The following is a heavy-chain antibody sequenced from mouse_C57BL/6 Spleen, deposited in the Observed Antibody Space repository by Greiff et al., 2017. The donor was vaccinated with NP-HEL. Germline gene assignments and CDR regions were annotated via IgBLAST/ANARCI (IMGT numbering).Heavy chain of an antibody. CDR2: IHPSDSDT. CDR1: GYTFTSYW. D-gene: IGHD2-1*01. Sequence: QVQLQQPGAELVKPGASVKVSCKASGYTFTSYWMHWVKQRPGQGLEWIGRIHPSDSDTNYNKKFKGKATLTVDKSSSTAYMQLSSLTSEDSAVYYCAVRLIYYGNYGRNAMDYWGQGTSVTVSS. V-gene: IGHV1-74*01. J-gene: IGHJ4*01. CDR3: AVRLIYYGNYGRNAMDY.